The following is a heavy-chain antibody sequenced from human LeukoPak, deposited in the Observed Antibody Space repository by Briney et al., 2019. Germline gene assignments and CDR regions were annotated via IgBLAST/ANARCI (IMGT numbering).Heavy chain of an antibody. CDR2: IKSKTEGGTT. Sequence: PGGSLRLSCAASGFTFSNAWMNWVRQAPGKGLEWVGRIKSKTEGGTTDYAAPVKGRFTISRDDSKNTLYLQMNSLKTEDTAVYYCTTGGDYTYWGQGTLVTVSS. CDR3: TTGGDYTY. J-gene: IGHJ4*02. V-gene: IGHV3-15*07. CDR1: GFTFSNAW. D-gene: IGHD4-17*01.